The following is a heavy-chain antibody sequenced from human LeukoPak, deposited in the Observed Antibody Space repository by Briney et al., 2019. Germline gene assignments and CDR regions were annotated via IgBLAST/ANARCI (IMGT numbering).Heavy chain of an antibody. Sequence: ASVKVSCKASGYTFTSYGISWVRQAPGQGLEWMGWISAYNGNTNYAQKLQGRVTMITDTSASTAYMELRSLRSDDTAVYYCARDDYSNYVTGVWGKGTTVTVSS. CDR3: ARDDYSNYVTGV. V-gene: IGHV1-18*01. J-gene: IGHJ6*04. CDR1: GYTFTSYG. CDR2: ISAYNGNT. D-gene: IGHD4-11*01.